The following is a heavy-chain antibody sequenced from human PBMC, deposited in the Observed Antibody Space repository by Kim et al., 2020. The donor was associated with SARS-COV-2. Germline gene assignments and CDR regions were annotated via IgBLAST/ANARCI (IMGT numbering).Heavy chain of an antibody. V-gene: IGHV4-31*03. CDR3: ARDVGYDSSGYGYYYYGMDG. D-gene: IGHD3-22*01. J-gene: IGHJ6*02. Sequence: SETLSLTCTVSGGSISSGGYYWSWIRQHPGKGLEWIGYIYYSGSTYYNPSLKSRVTISVDTSKNQFSLKLSSVTAADTAVYYCARDVGYDSSGYGYYYYGMDGWGQGTTVTVSS. CDR2: IYYSGST. CDR1: GGSISSGGYY.